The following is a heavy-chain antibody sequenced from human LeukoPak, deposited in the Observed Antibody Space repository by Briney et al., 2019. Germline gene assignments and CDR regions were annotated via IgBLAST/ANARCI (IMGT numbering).Heavy chain of an antibody. CDR3: ARNWATTDAFDI. CDR2: VWYDGRNR. J-gene: IGHJ3*02. D-gene: IGHD1-1*01. V-gene: IGHV3-33*01. CDR1: GYTFSSHG. Sequence: PGGSLRLSCAASGYTFSSHGIHWVRQAPGKGLEWVAVVWYDGRNRDYADSVKGRFTISKDNSNNMVFLQMDRLRAEDTAVYYCARNWATTDAFDIWGQGTMVTVSS.